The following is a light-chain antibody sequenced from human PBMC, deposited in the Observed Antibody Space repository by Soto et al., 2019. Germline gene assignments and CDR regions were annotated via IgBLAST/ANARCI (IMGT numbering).Light chain of an antibody. V-gene: IGLV3-10*01. CDR1: ELPKKY. Sequence: SYELTQPPSVSVSPGQTARITCSGDELPKKYVCWHQQKAGQAPVLVIYEDSERPSGIPERFSGSRSGTMATLTISGAQVEDEADYYCYSTDIGANRGVFGGGTKLTVL. CDR3: YSTDIGANRGV. CDR2: EDS. J-gene: IGLJ3*02.